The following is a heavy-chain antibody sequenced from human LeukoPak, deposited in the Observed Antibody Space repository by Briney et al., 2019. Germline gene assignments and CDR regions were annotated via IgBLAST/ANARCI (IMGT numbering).Heavy chain of an antibody. D-gene: IGHD3-16*01. CDR1: EFTVSSNY. V-gene: IGHV3-66*01. J-gene: IGHJ5*02. CDR3: ARIIIYDNVSP. CDR2: IYSGGST. Sequence: GGSLRLSCAASEFTVSSNYMNWVRQAPGKGLEWVSVIYSGGSTYYADSVKGRFTISRDNSKNTLYLQMNSLRAEDTAVYYCARIIIYDNVSPWGQGTLVTVSS.